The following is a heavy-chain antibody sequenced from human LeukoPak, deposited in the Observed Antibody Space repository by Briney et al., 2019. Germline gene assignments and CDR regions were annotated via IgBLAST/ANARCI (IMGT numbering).Heavy chain of an antibody. V-gene: IGHV3-15*01. D-gene: IGHD2-2*01. CDR2: IKSKTDGGTT. Sequence: GGSLRLSCAASGFTFSNAWMSWVCQAPGKGLEWVGRIKSKTDGGTTDYAAPVKGRFTISRDDSKNTLYLQMNSLKTEDTAVYYYTTDGGGRRCSSISCYGDYWGQGTLVTVSS. J-gene: IGHJ4*02. CDR1: GFTFSNAW. CDR3: TTDGGGRRCSSISCYGDY.